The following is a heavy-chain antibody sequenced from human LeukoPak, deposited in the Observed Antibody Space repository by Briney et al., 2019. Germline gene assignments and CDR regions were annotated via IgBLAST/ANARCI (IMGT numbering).Heavy chain of an antibody. D-gene: IGHD1-26*01. Sequence: EASVKVSCKASGYTFTSYDINWVRQASGQGLEWMGWMNPNSGNTDYAQKFQGRVTFTRDTSISTAYMELSSLRSEDTAMYYCARGLYSGNYYVIDYWGQGTLVTVSS. CDR2: MNPNSGNT. V-gene: IGHV1-8*03. CDR3: ARGLYSGNYYVIDY. J-gene: IGHJ4*02. CDR1: GYTFTSYD.